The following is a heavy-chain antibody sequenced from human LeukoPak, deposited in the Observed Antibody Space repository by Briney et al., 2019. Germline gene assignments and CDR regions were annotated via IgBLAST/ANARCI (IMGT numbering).Heavy chain of an antibody. CDR1: GVTVSSNY. CDR3: ARPHHHYYDSSGYLGY. D-gene: IGHD3-22*01. J-gene: IGHJ4*02. Sequence: GGSLRLSCAASGVTVSSNYMSWVRQAPGKGLEWVSVIYSGGSTYYGDSVKGRFTISRDNSKNTLYLKMDSLRAEDTAVYYCARPHHHYYDSSGYLGYWGQGTLVTVSS. V-gene: IGHV3-53*01. CDR2: IYSGGST.